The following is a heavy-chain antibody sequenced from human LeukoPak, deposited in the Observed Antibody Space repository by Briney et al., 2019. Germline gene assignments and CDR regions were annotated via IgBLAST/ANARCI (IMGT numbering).Heavy chain of an antibody. CDR1: GFTFSSYG. J-gene: IGHJ4*02. CDR3: AKGIGLDY. CDR2: ISYDGSNK. V-gene: IGHV3-30*18. D-gene: IGHD2-15*01. Sequence: GGSLRLSCAASGFTFSSYGMHWVRQAPGKGLEWVAVISYDGSNKYYADSVKGRVTISRDNSKNTLYLQMNSLRAEDTAVYYCAKGIGLDYWGQGTLVTVSS.